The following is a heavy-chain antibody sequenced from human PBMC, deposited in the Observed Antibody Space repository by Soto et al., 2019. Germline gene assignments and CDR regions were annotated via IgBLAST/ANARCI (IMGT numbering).Heavy chain of an antibody. CDR1: GGSVSSVSYY. J-gene: IGHJ3*02. D-gene: IGHD3-16*02. V-gene: IGHV4-61*01. CDR3: ARERSLMITFGGVIVTPPYDAFDI. CDR2: IYYSGST. Sequence: PSETLSLTCTVSGGSVSSVSYYWSWIRQPPGKGLEWIGYIYYSGSTNYNPSLKSRVTMSVDTSKNQFSLRLSSVTAADTAVYYCARERSLMITFGGVIVTPPYDAFDIWGQGTMVTVSS.